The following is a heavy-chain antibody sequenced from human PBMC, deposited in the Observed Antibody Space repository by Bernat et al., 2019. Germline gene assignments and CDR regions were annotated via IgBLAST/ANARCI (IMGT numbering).Heavy chain of an antibody. J-gene: IGHJ3*02. D-gene: IGHD2-21*01. CDR2: ISYEGSKK. Sequence: QVQLVESGGGVVQPGRSLRLSCAASGFTFSSYAMHWVRQAPGKGLEWVAVISYEGSKKYYADSVKCRFTISRDNSKNTLYLQMNSLRAEDTAVYYCAREIVGAFDIWGQGTMVTVSS. CDR1: GFTFSSYA. V-gene: IGHV3-30*01. CDR3: AREIVGAFDI.